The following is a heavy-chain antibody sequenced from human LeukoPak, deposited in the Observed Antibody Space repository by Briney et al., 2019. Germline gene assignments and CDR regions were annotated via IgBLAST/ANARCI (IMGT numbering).Heavy chain of an antibody. CDR1: GGSISNYY. CDR2: IYYSGNT. Sequence: SETLSLTCTVSGGSISNYYWSWIRQPPGKGVEWLGYIYYSGNTNYNPSLKSRVTISVDTSKNQFSLKLNSVTAADTAVYYCARVRYCSTNRCYDREFDNWGQGTLVTVSS. V-gene: IGHV4-59*01. CDR3: ARVRYCSTNRCYDREFDN. D-gene: IGHD2-2*01. J-gene: IGHJ4*02.